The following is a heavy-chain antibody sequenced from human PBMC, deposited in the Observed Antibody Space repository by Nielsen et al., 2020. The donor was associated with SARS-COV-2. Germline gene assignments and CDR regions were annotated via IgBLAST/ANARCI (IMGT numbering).Heavy chain of an antibody. Sequence: ASVKVSCKASGYSFTSYAMHWVWQAPGQRLEWMGWFNVGNGNTKYSQKFQGRVTFTRDTSASTAYMELSSLRFEDTAVYYCARERSREYGIDVWGQGTTVTVSS. V-gene: IGHV1-3*01. CDR3: ARERSREYGIDV. CDR2: FNVGNGNT. J-gene: IGHJ6*02. CDR1: GYSFTSYA. D-gene: IGHD1-26*01.